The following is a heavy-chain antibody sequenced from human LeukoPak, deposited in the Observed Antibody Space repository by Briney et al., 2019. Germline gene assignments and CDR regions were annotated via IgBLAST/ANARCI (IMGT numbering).Heavy chain of an antibody. Sequence: SETLSLTCAVYGGSFSGYYWSWIRQPPGKGLEWIGEINHSGSTNYNPSLKSRVTMSVDTSKNQFSLTLSSVTAADTAVYYCARGHELVIIAVAGKVGGMDVWGKGTTVTVSS. CDR1: GGSFSGYY. V-gene: IGHV4-34*01. D-gene: IGHD6-19*01. CDR2: INHSGST. J-gene: IGHJ6*04. CDR3: ARGHELVIIAVAGKVGGMDV.